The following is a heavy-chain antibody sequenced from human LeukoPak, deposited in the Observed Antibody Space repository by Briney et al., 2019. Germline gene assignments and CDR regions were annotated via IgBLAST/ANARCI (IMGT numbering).Heavy chain of an antibody. CDR2: IRHDGSAT. CDR3: ARLMIGQAGVGATHLDY. CDR1: GFTFSSYV. V-gene: IGHV3-30*02. Sequence: GGSLRLSCTASGFTFSSYVMHWVRQAPGKGLEWVTFIRHDGSATYYADSVKGQFNSSRDNSKSTVYLEDNSLRPEDTAVYYCARLMIGQAGVGATHLDYWGQGTLLSVSS. D-gene: IGHD1-26*01. J-gene: IGHJ4*02.